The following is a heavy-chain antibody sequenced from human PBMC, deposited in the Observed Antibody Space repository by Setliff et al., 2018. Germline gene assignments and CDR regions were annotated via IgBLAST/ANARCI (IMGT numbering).Heavy chain of an antibody. D-gene: IGHD2-15*01. V-gene: IGHV1-18*01. CDR3: ARVVGSGGNGGHWYFDL. CDR1: GYTFTSYG. J-gene: IGHJ2*01. CDR2: ISAYNGNT. Sequence: ASVKVSCKASGYTFTSYGISWVRQAPGQGLEWMGWISAYNGNTNYAQKLQGRVTMTTDTSTGTAYMELRSLRSDDTAVYYCARVVGSGGNGGHWYFDLWGRGTLVTVSS.